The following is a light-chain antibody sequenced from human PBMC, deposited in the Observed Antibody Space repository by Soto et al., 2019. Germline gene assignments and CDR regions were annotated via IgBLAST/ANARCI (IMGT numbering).Light chain of an antibody. CDR3: QQSYITPAG. CDR1: QSISTH. V-gene: IGKV1-39*01. J-gene: IGKJ4*01. CDR2: AAS. Sequence: DIHMTQSPSSLSAALGDRVTITFRASQSISTHLNWYQHKPGKAPNLLIYAASSLQSGVPSRFSGSGSGTDFTLTISSLQPEDFATYFCQQSYITPAGFGGGTKVDIK.